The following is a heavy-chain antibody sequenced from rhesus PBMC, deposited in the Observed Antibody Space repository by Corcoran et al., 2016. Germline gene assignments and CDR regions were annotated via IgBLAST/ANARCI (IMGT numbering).Heavy chain of an antibody. D-gene: IGHD1-1-1*01. J-gene: IGHJ4*01. CDR1: GGSISDRYY. Sequence: QVQLQESGPGVVKPSETLSLTCTVSGGSISDRYYWRLIRQPPRQGLEWMGRISGSGGNTNYNPSLKSRVTMSRDTSKNQFSLKLSSVTAADTAVYYCASLYSWNSYFDYWGQGVLVTVSS. CDR2: ISGSGGNT. CDR3: ASLYSWNSYFDY. V-gene: IGHV4-173*01.